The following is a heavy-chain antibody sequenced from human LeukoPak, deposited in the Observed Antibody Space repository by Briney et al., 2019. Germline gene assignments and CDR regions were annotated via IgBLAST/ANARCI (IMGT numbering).Heavy chain of an antibody. CDR3: ARDRVWFGEMTPTGMDV. D-gene: IGHD3-10*01. CDR2: ISSSSSYI. CDR1: GFTFSSYS. V-gene: IGHV3-21*01. Sequence: GGSLRLSCAASGFTFSSYSMNWVRQAPGKGLEWVSSISSSSSYIYYADSVKGRFTISRDNAKNSLYLQMNSLRAEDTAVYYCARDRVWFGEMTPTGMDVWGKGTTVTVPS. J-gene: IGHJ6*03.